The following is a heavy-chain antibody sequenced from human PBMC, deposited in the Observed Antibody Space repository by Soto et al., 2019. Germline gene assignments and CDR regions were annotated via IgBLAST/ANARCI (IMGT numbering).Heavy chain of an antibody. J-gene: IGHJ6*02. CDR2: IIPIFGTE. V-gene: IGHV1-69*01. D-gene: IGHD2-2*01. Sequence: QVQLVQYGAEVKKPGSSVKVSCKVSGGTFSSHSINRVRQAPGQGPEWMGGIIPIFGTENYAQKFQGRVTITSDESTSTAYMELSSLTSEDTALYYCSTSVYCSTTRCYYYYGLDVWGQGTTVIVSS. CDR3: STSVYCSTTRCYYYYGLDV. CDR1: GGTFSSHS.